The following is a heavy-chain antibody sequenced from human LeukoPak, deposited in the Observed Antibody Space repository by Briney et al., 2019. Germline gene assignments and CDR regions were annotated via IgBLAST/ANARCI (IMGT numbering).Heavy chain of an antibody. CDR2: IIPIFGTA. CDR3: ARGDCSSTSCPTGFAP. CDR1: GYTFNSYA. Sequence: SVKVSCKASGYTFNSYAFSWVRQAPGQGLEWMGGIIPIFGTANYAQKFQGRVTITTDESTSTAYMELSSLRSEDTAVYYCARGDCSSTSCPTGFAPWGKGPRVTVPS. D-gene: IGHD2-2*01. V-gene: IGHV1-69*05. J-gene: IGHJ5*02.